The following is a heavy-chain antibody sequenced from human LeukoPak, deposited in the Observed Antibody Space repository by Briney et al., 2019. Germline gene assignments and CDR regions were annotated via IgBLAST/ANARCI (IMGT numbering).Heavy chain of an antibody. CDR2: IYYSGST. Sequence: SETLSLTCTVSGGSIISYYWSSIRQPPGKGLEWIGYIYYSGSTNYNPSLKSRVTISVDTSKNQFSLKLSSVTAADTAVYYCARYTHCCGGSCPPYYYYYMDVWGKGTTVTVSS. J-gene: IGHJ6*03. CDR1: GGSIISYY. D-gene: IGHD2-15*01. V-gene: IGHV4-59*01. CDR3: ARYTHCCGGSCPPYYYYYMDV.